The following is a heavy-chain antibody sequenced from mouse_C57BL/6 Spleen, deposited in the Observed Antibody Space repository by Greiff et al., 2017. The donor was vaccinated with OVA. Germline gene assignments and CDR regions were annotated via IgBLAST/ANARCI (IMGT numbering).Heavy chain of an antibody. CDR2: INPGSGGT. Sequence: VKLQESGAELVRPGTSVKVSCKASGYAFTNYLIEWVKQRPGQGLEWIGVINPGSGGTNYNEKFKGKATLTAAKSSSTAYMQLSSLTSEDSAVYFCARNYYGSSYGYVDVWGTGTTVTVSS. CDR1: GYAFTNYL. D-gene: IGHD1-1*01. V-gene: IGHV1-54*01. J-gene: IGHJ1*03. CDR3: ARNYYGSSYGYVDV.